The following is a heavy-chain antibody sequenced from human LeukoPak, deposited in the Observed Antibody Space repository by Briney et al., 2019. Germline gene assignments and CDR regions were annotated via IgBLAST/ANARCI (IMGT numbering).Heavy chain of an antibody. CDR2: ISSSSSYI. J-gene: IGHJ4*02. D-gene: IGHD3-9*01. Sequence: GRSLRLSCAASGFTFSSYSMNWVRQAPGKGLEWVSSISSSSSYIYYADSVKGRFTISRDNAKNSLYLQMNSLRAEDTAVYYCAVDVLRYFDWSVDYWGQGTLVTVSS. V-gene: IGHV3-21*01. CDR3: AVDVLRYFDWSVDY. CDR1: GFTFSSYS.